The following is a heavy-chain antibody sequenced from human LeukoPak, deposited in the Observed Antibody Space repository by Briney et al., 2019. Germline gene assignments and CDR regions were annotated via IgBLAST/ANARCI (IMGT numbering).Heavy chain of an antibody. Sequence: ASVKVSCKASGYTFTGYYMHWVRQAPGQGLGWMGWINPNSGGTNYAQKFQGRVTMTRDTSISIAYMELSRLRSDDTAVYYCARSRGSSWYDYWGQGTLVTVSS. J-gene: IGHJ4*02. CDR3: ARSRGSSWYDY. CDR1: GYTFTGYY. CDR2: INPNSGGT. D-gene: IGHD6-13*01. V-gene: IGHV1-2*02.